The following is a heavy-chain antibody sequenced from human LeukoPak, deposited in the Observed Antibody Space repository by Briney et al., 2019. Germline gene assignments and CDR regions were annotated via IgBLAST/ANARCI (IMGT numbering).Heavy chain of an antibody. CDR3: AKDLHSGWSQYYFDS. V-gene: IGHV3-23*01. CDR2: ISGSGIYT. Sequence: PGGSLRLSCAASGFTFSSYAVSWVRQAPGKGLEWVSAISGSGIYTYYADSVKGRFTISRDNSKNTLWLQMNSLRAEDTAVYYCAKDLHSGWSQYYFDSWGQGTLVTVSS. J-gene: IGHJ4*02. D-gene: IGHD6-19*01. CDR1: GFTFSSYA.